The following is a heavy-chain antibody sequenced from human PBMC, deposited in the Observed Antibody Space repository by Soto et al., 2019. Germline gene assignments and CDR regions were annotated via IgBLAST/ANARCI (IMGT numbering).Heavy chain of an antibody. CDR2: INHSGST. CDR1: GGSFSGYY. Sequence: QVQLQQWGAGLWKPSETLSLTCAVYGGSFSGYYWSWIRQPPGKGLEWIGEINHSGSTNYNPSLKSRFTISVDTSKSQFSLKLSSVTAADTAVYYCARGLLVGANHWGQGTLVTVSS. CDR3: ARGLLVGANH. V-gene: IGHV4-34*01. D-gene: IGHD1-26*01. J-gene: IGHJ4*02.